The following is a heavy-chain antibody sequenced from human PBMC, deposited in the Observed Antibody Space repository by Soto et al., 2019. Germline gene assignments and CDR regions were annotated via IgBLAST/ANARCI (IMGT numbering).Heavy chain of an antibody. CDR3: ARSRISQGAFDI. J-gene: IGHJ3*02. D-gene: IGHD3-16*01. CDR2: ISSSSSYI. CDR1: GFTFSSYS. Sequence: EVQLVESGGGLVKPGGSLRLSCAASGFTFSSYSMNWVRQAPGKGLEWVSSISSSSSYIYYADSVKGRFTISRDNAKNSLYLQMNSLRAEDTAVHYCARSRISQGAFDIWGQGTMVTVSS. V-gene: IGHV3-21*01.